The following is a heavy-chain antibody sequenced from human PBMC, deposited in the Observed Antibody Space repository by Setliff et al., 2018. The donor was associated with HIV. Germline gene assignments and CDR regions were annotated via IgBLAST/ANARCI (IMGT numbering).Heavy chain of an antibody. CDR3: ARGTHWESRGFDY. J-gene: IGHJ4*02. D-gene: IGHD7-27*01. V-gene: IGHV1-2*06. CDR2: INRDNGGI. CDR1: GYSFTAYQ. Sequence: ASVKVSCKTFGYSFTAYQMHWLRQAPGQGLEWMGRINRDNGGIDYAQKFQGRVTVTRDTSINTAYMELSSLRYDDTAIYYCARGTHWESRGFDYWGQGTLVTVSS.